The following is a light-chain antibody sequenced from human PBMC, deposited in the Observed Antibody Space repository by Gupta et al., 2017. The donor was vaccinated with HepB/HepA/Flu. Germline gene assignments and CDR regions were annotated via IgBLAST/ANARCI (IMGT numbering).Light chain of an antibody. Sequence: DIVMTQSPDSLAVSLGERATINCKPSQSVLYSSKNKNYLAWYQQKPGQPPKLLIYWASTRESGVPDRFSGSGSGTDFTLTTSSLQAEDVAVYYCQQYYSTPWTFGQGTKVEIK. CDR3: QQYYSTPWT. CDR1: QSVLYSSKNKNY. J-gene: IGKJ1*01. CDR2: WAS. V-gene: IGKV4-1*01.